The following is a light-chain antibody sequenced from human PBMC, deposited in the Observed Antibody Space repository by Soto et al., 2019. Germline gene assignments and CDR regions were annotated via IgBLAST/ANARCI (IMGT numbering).Light chain of an antibody. CDR2: DAS. J-gene: IGKJ5*01. V-gene: IGKV3-11*01. CDR3: QQFDNLPLP. Sequence: EIVLTQSPSSLGFCPGGRSALSFRASQSVSSYLAWYQQKPGQAPRLLLYDASNRATGIPPRFSGSGSGTEFTSTISSLQPEDIATYFCQQFDNLPLPFGQGTRLEIK. CDR1: QSVSSY.